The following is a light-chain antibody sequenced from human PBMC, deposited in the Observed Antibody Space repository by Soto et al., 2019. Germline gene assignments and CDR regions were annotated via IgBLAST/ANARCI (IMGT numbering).Light chain of an antibody. Sequence: DIHMTAPPSTLSASVGDRFTITCRSSQSISSWLAWYQQKPGRAPKLLIYSASSLQRGIPSRFSGSGSGTDFTDFTLTISSLQPEDFATYYCQQTYMTPITFGQGTRLEIK. J-gene: IGKJ5*01. CDR3: QQTYMTPIT. CDR1: QSISSW. V-gene: IGKV1-39*01. CDR2: SAS.